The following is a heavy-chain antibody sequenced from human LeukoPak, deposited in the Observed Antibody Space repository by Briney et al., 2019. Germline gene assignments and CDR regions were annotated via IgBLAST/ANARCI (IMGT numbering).Heavy chain of an antibody. CDR1: GGTFSSYA. V-gene: IGHV1-69*05. CDR3: ASLGYCSGGSCYF. J-gene: IGHJ4*02. D-gene: IGHD2-15*01. CDR2: IIPIFDQA. Sequence: ASVNVSCKASGGTFSSYAISWVRQAPGQGLEWMGGIIPIFDQANYAQKYQGRVPIPTDESKSTAYMELSSLRSEDTAVYYCASLGYCSGGSCYFWGQGTLVTVSS.